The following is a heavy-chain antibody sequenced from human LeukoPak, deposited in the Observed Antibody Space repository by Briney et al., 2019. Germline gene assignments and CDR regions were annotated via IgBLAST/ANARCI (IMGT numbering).Heavy chain of an antibody. CDR1: GYTFTGYY. CDR2: INPNSGGT. V-gene: IGHV1-2*02. J-gene: IGHJ6*03. D-gene: IGHD6-19*01. CDR3: ARRAVGNSYYYSMDV. Sequence: ASVKVSCKASGYTFTGYYMHWVRQAPGQGLEWMGWINPNSGGTNYAQKFQGRVTMTRDTSISTAYMELSRLRSEDTAVYYCARRAVGNSYYYSMDVWGKGTTVTVSS.